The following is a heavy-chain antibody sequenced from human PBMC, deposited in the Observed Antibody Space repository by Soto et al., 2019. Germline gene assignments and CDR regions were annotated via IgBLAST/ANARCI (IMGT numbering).Heavy chain of an antibody. V-gene: IGHV4-34*01. J-gene: IGHJ4*02. D-gene: IGHD1-7*01. Sequence: QVQLQQWGAGLLKPSETLSLTCAVYGGSFSGYYWTRIRQPPGTGLEWIGEINLSGSTNYNPSLKSRVTISVDTSNNQFSLKLTAVTAADSAVYYCARDKTTGLFDYWGQGTLVTVSS. CDR1: GGSFSGYY. CDR3: ARDKTTGLFDY. CDR2: INLSGST.